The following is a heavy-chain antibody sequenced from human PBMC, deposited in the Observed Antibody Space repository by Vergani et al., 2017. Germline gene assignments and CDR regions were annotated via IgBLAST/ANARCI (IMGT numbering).Heavy chain of an antibody. CDR3: ARVNTETNGHLYYYYYMDV. CDR2: IDHTGRP. V-gene: IGHV4-34*01. CDR1: GGSFTSYH. Sequence: QVQLQQWGGGLLKPSETLSLNCVVHGGSFTSYHWTWLRQSPGEGLEWVGDIDHTGRPDYNPSLKSRLTMSVDKSRNQFSLTLNSVTATDTAIYFCARVNTETNGHLYYYYYMDVWGQGTAVTVS. J-gene: IGHJ6*03. D-gene: IGHD4-11*01.